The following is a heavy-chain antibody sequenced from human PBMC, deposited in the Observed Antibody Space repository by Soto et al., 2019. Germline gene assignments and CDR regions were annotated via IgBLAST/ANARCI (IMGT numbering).Heavy chain of an antibody. D-gene: IGHD6-13*01. CDR3: VRGRRIAAAGTYWFDP. Sequence: QVQLVQSGAEVKKPGASVKVSCKASGYTFTSYDINWVRQATGQGLEWMGWMNPNSGNTGYAQKFQGRVTMTRNTSISTAYMELSSLRSEDTAVYYCVRGRRIAAAGTYWFDPWGQGTLVTVSS. CDR1: GYTFTSYD. CDR2: MNPNSGNT. V-gene: IGHV1-8*01. J-gene: IGHJ5*02.